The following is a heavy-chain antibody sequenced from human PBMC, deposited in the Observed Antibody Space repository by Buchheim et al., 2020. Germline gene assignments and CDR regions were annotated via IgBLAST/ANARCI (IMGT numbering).Heavy chain of an antibody. CDR2: IKQDVSEK. CDR3: ARGRYCSSTSCYPSFAFDL. Sequence: EVQLVESGGGLVQPGGSLRLSCAASGFTFSSHWMSWVRQAPGKGLEWVANIKQDVSEKHYVDSVKGRFTFSRDNAKNSLYLQMNSLRAEDTAVYYCARGRYCSSTSCYPSFAFDLWGQGT. CDR1: GFTFSSHW. J-gene: IGHJ3*01. V-gene: IGHV3-7*04. D-gene: IGHD2-2*01.